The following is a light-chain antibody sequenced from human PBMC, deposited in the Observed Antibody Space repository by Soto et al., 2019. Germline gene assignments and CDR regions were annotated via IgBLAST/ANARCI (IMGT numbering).Light chain of an antibody. Sequence: DTVLTQSPATLSLSPGERATLSCRASQSVSTYLAWYQQKPGQAPRLLIYDASNRATGIPARFSGSGSGTEFTLTISSLEPEDFAVYYCQQRGNWPPYTFGQGTKLEIK. CDR2: DAS. J-gene: IGKJ2*01. CDR1: QSVSTY. CDR3: QQRGNWPPYT. V-gene: IGKV3-11*01.